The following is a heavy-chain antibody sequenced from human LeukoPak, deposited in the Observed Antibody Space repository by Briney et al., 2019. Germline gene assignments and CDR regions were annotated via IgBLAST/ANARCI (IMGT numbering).Heavy chain of an antibody. Sequence: GGSLRLSCAASGFTFSSYAMSWVRQVPGKGLEWVSAISGSGGSTYYADSVKGRFTISRDNSKNTLYLQMNSLRAEDTAVYYCAKDLEVGSSWYSTYNWFDPWGQGTLVTVSS. J-gene: IGHJ5*02. D-gene: IGHD6-13*01. V-gene: IGHV3-23*01. CDR2: ISGSGGST. CDR3: AKDLEVGSSWYSTYNWFDP. CDR1: GFTFSSYA.